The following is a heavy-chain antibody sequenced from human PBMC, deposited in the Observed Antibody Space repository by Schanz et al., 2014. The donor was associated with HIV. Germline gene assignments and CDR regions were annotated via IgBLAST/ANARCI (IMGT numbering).Heavy chain of an antibody. CDR3: AKDRPAGIAAAAGMDV. V-gene: IGHV3-9*01. J-gene: IGHJ6*02. Sequence: EVQLVESGGGLVQPGRSLRLSCAASGFTFDDYVMHWVRQAPGKGLEWVSGISWKSDSIGYADSVKGRFSISRDNAKNTLYLXXXSLXXEDTALYFCAKDRPAGIAAAAGMDVWGQGTTVTVSS. CDR2: ISWKSDSI. D-gene: IGHD6-13*01. CDR1: GFTFDDYV.